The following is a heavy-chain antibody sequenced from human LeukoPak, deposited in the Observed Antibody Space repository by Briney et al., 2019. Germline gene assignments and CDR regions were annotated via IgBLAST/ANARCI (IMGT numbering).Heavy chain of an antibody. Sequence: PGGSLRLSCVASGFIFSNYGMHWVRQAPGKGLEWVAIVWYDGSNQYYGDSIKGRFTISRENSKNTVYLQMNSLRAEDTAVYYCARWGIIGHDAFDIWGQGTVVTVSS. D-gene: IGHD1-14*01. CDR3: ARWGIIGHDAFDI. J-gene: IGHJ3*02. CDR1: GFIFSNYG. V-gene: IGHV3-33*01. CDR2: VWYDGSNQ.